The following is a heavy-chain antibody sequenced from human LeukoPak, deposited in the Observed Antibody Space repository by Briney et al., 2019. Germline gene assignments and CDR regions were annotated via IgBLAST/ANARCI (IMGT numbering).Heavy chain of an antibody. V-gene: IGHV4-61*02. CDR2: IYTSGST. CDR3: ARDPDGYCSGGSCPQGWFDP. Sequence: SETLSLTCTVSGGSISSGSYYWSWIRQPAGKGLEWIGRIYTSGSTNYNPSLKSRATISVDTSKNQFSLKLSSVTAADTAVYYCARDPDGYCSGGSCPQGWFDPWGQGTLVTVSS. D-gene: IGHD2-15*01. CDR1: GGSISSGSYY. J-gene: IGHJ5*02.